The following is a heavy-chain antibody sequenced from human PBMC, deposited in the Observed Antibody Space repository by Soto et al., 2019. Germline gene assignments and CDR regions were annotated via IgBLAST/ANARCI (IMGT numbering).Heavy chain of an antibody. CDR1: GFTFSSYA. CDR3: ARDRAVGQYYSYYGMDV. CDR2: ISYDGSNK. V-gene: IGHV3-30-3*01. D-gene: IGHD6-19*01. J-gene: IGHJ6*02. Sequence: QVQLVESGGGVVQPGRSLRLSCAASGFTFSSYAMHWVRQAPGKGLEWVAGISYDGSNKYYADSVKGRFTISRDISKNTMYLQMNSLRAEDTAVYYCARDRAVGQYYSYYGMDVWGQGTTVTVSS.